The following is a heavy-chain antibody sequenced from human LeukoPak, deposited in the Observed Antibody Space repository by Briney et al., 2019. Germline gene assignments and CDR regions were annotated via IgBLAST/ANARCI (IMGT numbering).Heavy chain of an antibody. CDR2: IFPGDSDT. J-gene: IGHJ5*02. CDR3: ARLLAAAGRAVNWFDP. CDR1: GYSFTSYC. Sequence: GESLKISCKGSGYSFTSYCIGWVRQMPGKGLGWMGIIFPGDSDTRYSPSCQGQVTISADKSISTAYLQWSSLKAADTAMYYCARLLAAAGRAVNWFDPWGQGTLVTVSS. V-gene: IGHV5-51*01. D-gene: IGHD6-13*01.